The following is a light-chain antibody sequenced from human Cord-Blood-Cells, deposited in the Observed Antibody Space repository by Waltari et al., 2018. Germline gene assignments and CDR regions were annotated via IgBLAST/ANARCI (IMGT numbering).Light chain of an antibody. CDR2: WAS. CDR3: QQYYSTPHT. J-gene: IGKJ2*01. Sequence: DIVMTQTPDSLAVSLGERATINCKPSQRVLYSSNNKNYLAWYQQKPGQPPKLLIYWASTRESGVPDRFSGSGSGTDFTLTISSLQAEDVAVYYCQQYYSTPHTFGQGTKLEIK. V-gene: IGKV4-1*01. CDR1: QRVLYSSNNKNY.